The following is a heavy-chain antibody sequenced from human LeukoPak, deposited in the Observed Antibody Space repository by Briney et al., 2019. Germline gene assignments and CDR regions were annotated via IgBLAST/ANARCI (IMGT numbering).Heavy chain of an antibody. Sequence: SETLSLTCSVSGDSISYFYWSWIRQSAGKGLEWIGRIYTSGTTNSNPSLKSRVTISVDTSKNHFSLKLSSVTAADTAVYYCAREYYDSNKAPAFDIWGQGTMVTVSS. CDR1: GDSISYFY. V-gene: IGHV4-4*07. CDR2: IYTSGTT. J-gene: IGHJ3*02. D-gene: IGHD3-22*01. CDR3: AREYYDSNKAPAFDI.